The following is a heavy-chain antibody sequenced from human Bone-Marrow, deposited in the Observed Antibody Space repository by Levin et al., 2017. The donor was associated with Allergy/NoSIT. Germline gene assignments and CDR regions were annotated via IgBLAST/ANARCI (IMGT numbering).Heavy chain of an antibody. CDR2: IYYSGST. CDR3: ARDTETVTTFRGWGRNYYYYGMDV. V-gene: IGHV4-61*01. CDR1: GGSVSSGSYY. D-gene: IGHD4-11*01. Sequence: PSETLSLTCTVSGGSVSSGSYYWSWIRQPPGKGLEWIGYIYYSGSTNYNPSLKSRVTISVDTSKNQFSLKLSSVTAADTAVYYCARDTETVTTFRGWGRNYYYYGMDVWGQGTTVTVSS. J-gene: IGHJ6*02.